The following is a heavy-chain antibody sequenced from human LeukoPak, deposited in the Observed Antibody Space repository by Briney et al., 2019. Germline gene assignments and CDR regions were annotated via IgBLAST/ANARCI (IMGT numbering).Heavy chain of an antibody. Sequence: ASVKDSCKASGYTLTNYIVSCVRQAPGQGLEWMGWINAYNGNTNYAQKLQGRVTMTTDTSTATAYRELRSLRSDDTAVYYCARGGNYFRFDPWGQGTLVTVSS. CDR2: INAYNGNT. D-gene: IGHD1-26*01. CDR1: GYTLTNYI. J-gene: IGHJ5*02. V-gene: IGHV1-18*01. CDR3: ARGGNYFRFDP.